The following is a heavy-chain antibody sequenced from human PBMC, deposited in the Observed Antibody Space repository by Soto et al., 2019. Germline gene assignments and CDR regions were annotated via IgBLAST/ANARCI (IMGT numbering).Heavy chain of an antibody. J-gene: IGHJ6*02. CDR2: IKQDGSEK. CDR1: GFTSSSYW. V-gene: IGHV3-7*03. Sequence: PGGSLRLSCAASGFTSSSYWMSWVRQAPGKGLEWVANIKQDGSEKYYVDSVKGRFTISRDNAKNSLYLQMNSLRAEDTAVYYCARGMTTHYYYYYGMDVWGQGTTVTVSS. CDR3: ARGMTTHYYYYYGMDV. D-gene: IGHD4-17*01.